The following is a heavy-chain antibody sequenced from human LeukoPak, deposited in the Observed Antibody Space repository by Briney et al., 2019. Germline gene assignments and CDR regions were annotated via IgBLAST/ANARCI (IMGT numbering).Heavy chain of an antibody. D-gene: IGHD3-9*01. CDR2: IYYSGST. Sequence: SETLSLTCTVSGGSISSYYWSWLRQPPGKGLEWIGYIYYSGSTNYNPSLTSRVTISVDTSKNQFSLKLSSVTAADTAVYYCARGYYDILTSDAFDIWGQGTMVTVSS. CDR3: ARGYYDILTSDAFDI. V-gene: IGHV4-59*01. CDR1: GGSISSYY. J-gene: IGHJ3*02.